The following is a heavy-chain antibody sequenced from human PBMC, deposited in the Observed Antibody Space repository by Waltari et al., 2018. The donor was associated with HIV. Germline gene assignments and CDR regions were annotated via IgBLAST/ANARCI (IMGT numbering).Heavy chain of an antibody. V-gene: IGHV1-8*01. CDR2: MNPHMGTT. D-gene: IGHD1-26*01. CDR1: GYTFTSYD. CDR3: ARVRRPSGSYYLSY. Sequence: QVQLEQSGAEVKKPGASVKVSCKASGYTFTSYDIFWVRQATGQGLEWMGWMNPHMGTTAYAQKFQGRVTMTRNTSITTAYMELSSLRSEDTAVYYCARVRRPSGSYYLSYWGQGTLVTVSS. J-gene: IGHJ4*02.